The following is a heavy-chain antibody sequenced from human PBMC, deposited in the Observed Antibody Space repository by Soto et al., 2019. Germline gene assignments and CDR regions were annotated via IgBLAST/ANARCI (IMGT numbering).Heavy chain of an antibody. D-gene: IGHD2-8*01. Sequence: QVQLRESGPGLVKPSETLSLTCTVSGGSISTYYWSWIRQPPGKGLEWIGYIYYGGSADYNPSLSTRVTISVDTSKKQFSLQLRSVTAADTAVYYCARGGHCANGVCSALDYWGQGTLVTVSS. CDR3: ARGGHCANGVCSALDY. CDR2: IYYGGSA. V-gene: IGHV4-59*08. J-gene: IGHJ4*02. CDR1: GGSISTYY.